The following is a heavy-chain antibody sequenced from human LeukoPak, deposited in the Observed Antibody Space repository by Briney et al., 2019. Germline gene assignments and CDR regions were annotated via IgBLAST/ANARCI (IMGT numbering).Heavy chain of an antibody. V-gene: IGHV3-20*04. CDR1: GFTFDDYG. CDR3: ARDFSCSSTSCYAGGGDAFDI. D-gene: IGHD2-2*01. CDR2: INWNGGST. Sequence: TGGSLRLSCAASGFTFDDYGMSWVRQAPGKGLEWVSGINWNGGSTGYADSVKGRFTISRDNAKNSLYLQMNSLRAEDTALYYCARDFSCSSTSCYAGGGDAFDIWGQGTMVTVSS. J-gene: IGHJ3*02.